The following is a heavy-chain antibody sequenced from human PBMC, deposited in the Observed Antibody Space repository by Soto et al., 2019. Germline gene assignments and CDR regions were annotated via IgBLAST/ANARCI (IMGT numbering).Heavy chain of an antibody. CDR3: AKNIVVEATSLVYFDY. D-gene: IGHD2-21*01. CDR1: GFTFSNYA. CDR2: ISGTSGHT. V-gene: IGHV3-23*01. J-gene: IGHJ4*02. Sequence: EVRLLESGGGLVQPGGSLRLSCAASGFTFSNYAMNWVRRAPGKGLEWVSAISGTSGHTYYADSVKGRFTISRDNSKNTVQLQMNSLRVDDAAVYYCAKNIVVEATSLVYFDYWGQGTLVTVSS.